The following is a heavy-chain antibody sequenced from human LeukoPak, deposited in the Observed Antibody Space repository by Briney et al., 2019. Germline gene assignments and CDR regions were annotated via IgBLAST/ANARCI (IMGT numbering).Heavy chain of an antibody. V-gene: IGHV7-4-1*02. CDR1: GYTFTNYG. J-gene: IGHJ4*02. D-gene: IGHD6-19*01. Sequence: ASVKVSCKASGYTFTNYGLNWARQAPGQGLEWMGWINTNTGKPTYAQGLTGRFVFSLDTSVSTAYLQISSLKAEDTAVYYCARTVYSSGWYAFYDYWGQGTLVTVSS. CDR3: ARTVYSSGWYAFYDY. CDR2: INTNTGKP.